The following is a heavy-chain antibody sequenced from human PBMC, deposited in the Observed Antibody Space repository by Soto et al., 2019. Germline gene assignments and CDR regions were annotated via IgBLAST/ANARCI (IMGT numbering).Heavy chain of an antibody. J-gene: IGHJ4*02. CDR3: AKDRYYYGSGSYGPRIDY. D-gene: IGHD3-10*01. CDR2: ISYDGRNQ. V-gene: IGHV3-30*18. CDR1: GFTFTNYG. Sequence: QVQLVESGGGVVQPGRSLRLSCAASGFTFTNYGIHCVRQTPGKGLEWVAGISYDGRNQYYADSVNGRFTISKDISKNMVYLQMNSLRAEDTAVYHCAKDRYYYGSGSYGPRIDYWGQGTLVTVSS.